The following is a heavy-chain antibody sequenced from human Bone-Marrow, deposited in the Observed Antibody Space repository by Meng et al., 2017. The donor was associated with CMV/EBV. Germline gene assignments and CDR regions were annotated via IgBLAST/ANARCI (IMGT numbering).Heavy chain of an antibody. CDR3: ARETGSADY. CDR2: INHSGGT. CDR1: GGSFSGYY. Sequence: SETLSLTCAVYGGSFSGYYWSWIRQPPGKGLEWIGEINHSGGTNYNPSLKSRVTISVDTSKNQFSLKLSSVTAADTAVYYCARETGSADYWGQGTLVTVSS. V-gene: IGHV4-34*01. D-gene: IGHD7-27*01. J-gene: IGHJ4*02.